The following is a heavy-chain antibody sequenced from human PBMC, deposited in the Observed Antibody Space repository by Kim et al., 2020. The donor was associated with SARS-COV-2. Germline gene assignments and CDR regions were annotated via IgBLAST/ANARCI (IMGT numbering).Heavy chain of an antibody. V-gene: IGHV3-30*04. J-gene: IGHJ6*02. CDR3: ASSKGATYYYGMDV. D-gene: IGHD1-26*01. CDR2: ISYDGSNK. CDR1: GFTFSSYA. Sequence: GGSLRLSCAASGFTFSSYAMHWVRQAPGKGLEWVAVISYDGSNKYYADSVKGRFTISRDNSKNTLYLQMNSLRAEDTAVYHCASSKGATYYYGMDVWGQGTTVTVSS.